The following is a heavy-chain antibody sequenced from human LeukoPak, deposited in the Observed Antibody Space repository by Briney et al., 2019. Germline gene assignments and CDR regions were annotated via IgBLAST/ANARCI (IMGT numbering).Heavy chain of an antibody. CDR1: GGSISSYY. D-gene: IGHD2-2*02. Sequence: SETLSLTCTVSGGSISSYYWSWIRQPPGKGLECIGHIYYTGSTDYNPSLKSRVTISLDTSKNQFSLKLSSVTAADTAVYYCARGYTFPCYYMDVWGKGTTVTVSS. CDR2: IYYTGST. J-gene: IGHJ6*03. CDR3: ARGYTFPCYYMDV. V-gene: IGHV4-59*01.